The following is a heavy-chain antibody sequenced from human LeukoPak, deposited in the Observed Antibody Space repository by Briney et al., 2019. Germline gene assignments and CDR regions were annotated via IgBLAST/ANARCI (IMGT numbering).Heavy chain of an antibody. CDR1: GGSISSSNW. Sequence: PSETLSLTCAVSGGSISSSNWWSWVRQPPGKGLEWIGEIYHSGSTNYNPSLKSRVTTSVDKSKNQFSLKLRSVSAADTAVYYCARADAVDTARGWFDPWGQGTLVTVSS. J-gene: IGHJ5*02. CDR3: ARADAVDTARGWFDP. V-gene: IGHV4-4*02. CDR2: IYHSGST. D-gene: IGHD5-18*01.